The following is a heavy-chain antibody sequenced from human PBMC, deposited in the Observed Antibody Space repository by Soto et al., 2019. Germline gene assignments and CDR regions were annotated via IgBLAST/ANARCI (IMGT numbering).Heavy chain of an antibody. V-gene: IGHV4-39*01. CDR2: IDYSGGT. D-gene: IGHD3-10*01. J-gene: IGHJ3*02. Sequence: QLQLQESGPGLVKPSETLSLTCTVSGGSISSSSYYWGWIRHPPGKGLEWIGSIDYSGGTYYNPSLKRRVTISVDTSKNQFSLKLGSVTAADTAVYYCARPDYYGSGRSRAFDIWGQGTMVTVSS. CDR1: GGSISSSSYY. CDR3: ARPDYYGSGRSRAFDI.